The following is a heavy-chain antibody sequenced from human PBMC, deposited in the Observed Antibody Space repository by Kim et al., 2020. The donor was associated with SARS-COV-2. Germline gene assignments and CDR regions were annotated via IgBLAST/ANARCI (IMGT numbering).Heavy chain of an antibody. CDR1: GGSISSSNW. CDR3: ARFITMVRGVKRVGLGKRMDV. V-gene: IGHV4-4*02. D-gene: IGHD3-10*01. CDR2: IYHSGST. J-gene: IGHJ6*02. Sequence: SETLSLTCAVSGGSISSSNWWSWVRQPPGKGLEWIGEIYHSGSTNYNPSLKSRVTISVDKSKNQFSLKLSSVTAADTAVYYCARFITMVRGVKRVGLGKRMDVWGQGTTVTVSS.